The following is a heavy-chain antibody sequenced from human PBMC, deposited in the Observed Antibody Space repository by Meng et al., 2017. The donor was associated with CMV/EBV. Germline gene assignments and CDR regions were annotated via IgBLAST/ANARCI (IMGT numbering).Heavy chain of an antibody. J-gene: IGHJ4*02. Sequence: SETLSLTCTVSGGSISSSSYYWVWIRQPPGKGLEWIGSIYYSGSTYYNPSLKSRVTISVDTSKNQFSLKLSSVTAADTAVYYCAEYDFWTYYFDYWGQGTLVTVSS. V-gene: IGHV4-39*07. CDR2: IYYSGST. CDR1: GGSISSSSYY. D-gene: IGHD3-3*01. CDR3: AEYDFWTYYFDY.